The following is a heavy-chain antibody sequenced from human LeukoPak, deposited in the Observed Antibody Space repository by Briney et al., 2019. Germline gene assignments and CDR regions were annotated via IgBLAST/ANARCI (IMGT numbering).Heavy chain of an antibody. Sequence: SVTVSCKATGGTFNSYAISWVRQAPGQGLEWMGGMMPLFGTANYAQEFQGRVTFTTDESASTAYMEVSSLRSEDTAVYYCASGSLGDGYGVGDYYQCIDVWGKGTTVTVSS. J-gene: IGHJ6*03. CDR1: GGTFNSYA. CDR3: ASGSLGDGYGVGDYYQCIDV. CDR2: MMPLFGTA. D-gene: IGHD5-24*01. V-gene: IGHV1-69*05.